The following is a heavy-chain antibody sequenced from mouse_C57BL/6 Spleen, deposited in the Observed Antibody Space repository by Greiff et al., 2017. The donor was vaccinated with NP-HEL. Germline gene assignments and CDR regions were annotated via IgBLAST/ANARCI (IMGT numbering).Heavy chain of an antibody. J-gene: IGHJ3*01. CDR2: INPGSGGT. D-gene: IGHD3-2*02. CDR1: GYAFTNYL. CDR3: ARDSSGYGFAY. V-gene: IGHV1-54*01. Sequence: QVHVKQSGAELVRPGTSVKVSCKASGYAFTNYLIEWVKQRPGQGLEWIGVINPGSGGTNYNEKFKGKATLTADKSSSTAYMQLSSLTSEDSAVYFCARDSSGYGFAYWGQGTLVTVSA.